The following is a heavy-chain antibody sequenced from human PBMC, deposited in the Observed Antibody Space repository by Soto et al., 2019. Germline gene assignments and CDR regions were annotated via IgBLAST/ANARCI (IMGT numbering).Heavy chain of an antibody. CDR1: GGSISSGGYY. V-gene: IGHV4-31*02. CDR3: ARSRVAGTGAYYFDY. Sequence: PSETLSLTCTVSGGSISSGGYYWSWIRQHPGKGLEWIGYIYYSGSTYYNPSLKSRVTISVDTSKNQFSLKLSSVTAADTAVYYCARSRVAGTGAYYFDYWGQGTRVTVSS. CDR2: IYYSGST. D-gene: IGHD6-19*01. J-gene: IGHJ4*02.